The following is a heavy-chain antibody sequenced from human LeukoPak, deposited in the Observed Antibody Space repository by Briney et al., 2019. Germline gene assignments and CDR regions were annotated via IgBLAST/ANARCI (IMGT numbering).Heavy chain of an antibody. J-gene: IGHJ5*02. V-gene: IGHV3-23*01. CDR1: GXTLSSYA. CDR3: VKDRYRQQLVPDWFDP. CDR2: ISGSGGST. Sequence: GGSLRLSCAASGXTLSSYAMSWVRQAPGKGLEWVSAISGSGGSTYYADSVKGRFTVSRDNSKNTLYLQMNSLRAEDTAVYYCVKDRYRQQLVPDWFDPWGQGTLVTVSS. D-gene: IGHD6-13*01.